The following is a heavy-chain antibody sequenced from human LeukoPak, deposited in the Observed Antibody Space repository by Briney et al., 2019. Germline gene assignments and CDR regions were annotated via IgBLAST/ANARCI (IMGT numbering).Heavy chain of an antibody. J-gene: IGHJ4*02. V-gene: IGHV3-23*01. CDR1: GFTFRRYD. CDR3: TKIIVGTTYFFDY. D-gene: IGHD1-26*01. CDR2: ISGSGGST. Sequence: GGSLRLSCAPSGFTFRRYDMSWVRQAPGKGLEWVSAISGSGGSTYYADSVKGRFTISRDNSKNTLYLQMNSLRAEDTAVYYCTKIIVGTTYFFDYWGQGTLVTVSS.